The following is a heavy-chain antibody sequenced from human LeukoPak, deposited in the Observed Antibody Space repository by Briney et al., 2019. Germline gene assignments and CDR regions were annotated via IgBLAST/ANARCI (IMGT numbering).Heavy chain of an antibody. CDR1: GYTFTCYY. J-gene: IGHJ5*02. CDR2: INPNSGGT. CDR3: ARDYTNWNSNTLFDP. Sequence: GASVKVSCKASGYTFTCYYMHWVRQAPGQGLEWMGWINPNSGGTNYAQKFQGRVTMTRDTSISTAYMELSRLRSDDTAVYYCARDYTNWNSNTLFDPWGQGTLVTVSS. D-gene: IGHD1-1*01. V-gene: IGHV1-2*02.